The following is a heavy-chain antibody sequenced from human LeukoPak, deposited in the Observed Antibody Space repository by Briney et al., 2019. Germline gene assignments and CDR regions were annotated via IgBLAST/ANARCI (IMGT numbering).Heavy chain of an antibody. V-gene: IGHV1-2*02. J-gene: IGHJ5*02. CDR3: ARKPVVPAAIFGWGIDP. CDR1: GYTFTGYY. CDR2: INPNSGGT. Sequence: GASVKVSCKASGYTFTGYYMHWVRQAPGQGLEWMGWINPNSGGTNYAQKFQGRVTMTRDTSISTAYMELSRLRSDDTAVYYCARKPVVPAAIFGWGIDPWGQGTLVTVSS. D-gene: IGHD2-2*01.